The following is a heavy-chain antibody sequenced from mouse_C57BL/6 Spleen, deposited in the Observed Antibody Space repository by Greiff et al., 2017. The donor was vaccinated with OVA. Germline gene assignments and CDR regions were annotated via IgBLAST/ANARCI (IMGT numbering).Heavy chain of an antibody. J-gene: IGHJ4*01. Sequence: QVQLKQSGAELMKPGASVKLSCKATGYTFTGYWIEWVKQRPGHGLEWIGEILPGSGSTNYNEKFKGKATFTADTSSNTAYMQLSSLTTEDSAIYYCARGGLITTVVATNAMDYWGQGTSVTVSS. CDR1: GYTFTGYW. CDR3: ARGGLITTVVATNAMDY. CDR2: ILPGSGST. D-gene: IGHD1-1*01. V-gene: IGHV1-9*01.